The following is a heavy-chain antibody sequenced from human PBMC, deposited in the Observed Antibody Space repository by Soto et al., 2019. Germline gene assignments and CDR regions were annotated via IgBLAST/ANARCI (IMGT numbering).Heavy chain of an antibody. CDR3: ARVRCRLLRFDP. J-gene: IGHJ5*02. CDR1: GGSISSGDYY. V-gene: IGHV4-30-4*01. CDR2: IYYSGST. D-gene: IGHD2-15*01. Sequence: QMQLQESGPGLVKPSQTLSLTCTVSGGSISSGDYYWSWIRQPPGKGLEWIGYIYYSGSTNYNPSLKTRVTLPVDTSKDQCDLKLSSVTVADTAVYYCARVRCRLLRFDPWVQGTLGTVSS.